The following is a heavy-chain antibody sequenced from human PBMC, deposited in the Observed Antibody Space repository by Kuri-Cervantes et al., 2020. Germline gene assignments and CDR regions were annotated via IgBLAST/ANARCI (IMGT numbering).Heavy chain of an antibody. J-gene: IGHJ5*02. D-gene: IGHD3-10*01. Sequence: GESLKISCAASGFTFSSYGMHWVRQAPGKGLEWVAVISYDGGDKYYADSVKGRFTISRDNAKNSLYPQMSSLRAEDTAVYYCARGRGVTWGQGTLVTVSS. CDR1: GFTFSSYG. CDR2: ISYDGGDK. CDR3: ARGRGVT. V-gene: IGHV3-30*12.